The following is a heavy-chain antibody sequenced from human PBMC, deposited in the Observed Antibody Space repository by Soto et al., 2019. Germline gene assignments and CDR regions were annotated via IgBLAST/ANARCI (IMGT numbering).Heavy chain of an antibody. CDR1: GFTFSSYA. CDR2: ISGSGGST. CDR3: AKDLLRSYYYDSSGYYPFDY. D-gene: IGHD3-22*01. Sequence: GGSLRLSCAASGFTFSSYAMSWVRQAPGKGLEWVSAISGSGGSTYYADSVKGRFTISRDNSKNTLYLQMNSLRAEDTAVYYCAKDLLRSYYYDSSGYYPFDYWGQGTLVTVSS. J-gene: IGHJ4*02. V-gene: IGHV3-23*01.